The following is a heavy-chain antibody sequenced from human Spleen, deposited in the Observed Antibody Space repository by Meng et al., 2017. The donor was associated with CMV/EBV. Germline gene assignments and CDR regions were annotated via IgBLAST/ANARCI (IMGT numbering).Heavy chain of an antibody. CDR2: ISAYNGNT. CDR1: GGTFSSYA. V-gene: IGHV1-18*01. D-gene: IGHD1-1*01. CDR3: ARYPTGWENDYFDY. J-gene: IGHJ4*02. Sequence: QVQVGQSGAEVKKPGSWVKVSCKASGGTFSSYAISWVRQAPGQGLEWMGWISAYNGNTNYAQKLQGRVTMTTDTSTSTAYMELRSLRSEDTAVYYCARYPTGWENDYFDYWGQGTLVTVSS.